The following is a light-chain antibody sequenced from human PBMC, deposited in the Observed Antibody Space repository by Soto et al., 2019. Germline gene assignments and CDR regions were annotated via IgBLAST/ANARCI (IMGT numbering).Light chain of an antibody. Sequence: EIVLTQSPGTLSLSPGERATLSCRASQSVSSSYLAWYQQKPGQAPRLLIYGASSRATGIPDRFSGSGSGTDFTLTISRLEPEDFAGYYCQQYGNSRWVTFGQGTRLEIK. J-gene: IGKJ5*01. CDR3: QQYGNSRWVT. V-gene: IGKV3-20*01. CDR2: GAS. CDR1: QSVSSSY.